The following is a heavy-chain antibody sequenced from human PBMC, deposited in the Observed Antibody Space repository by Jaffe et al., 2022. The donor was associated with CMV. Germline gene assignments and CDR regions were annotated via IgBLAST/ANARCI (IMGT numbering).Heavy chain of an antibody. J-gene: IGHJ5*02. V-gene: IGHV4-39*01. CDR1: GGSISSSSYY. Sequence: QLQLQESGPGLVKPSETLSLTCTVSGGSISSSSYYWGWIRQPPGKGLEWIGSIYYSGSTYYNPSLKSRVTISVDTSKNQFSLKLSSVTAADTAVYYCARRRYPKPYNWFDPWGQGTLVTVSS. D-gene: IGHD2-2*02. CDR2: IYYSGST. CDR3: ARRRYPKPYNWFDP.